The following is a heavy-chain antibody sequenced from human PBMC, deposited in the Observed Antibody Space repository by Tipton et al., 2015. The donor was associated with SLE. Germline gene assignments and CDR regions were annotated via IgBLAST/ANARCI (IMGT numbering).Heavy chain of an antibody. Sequence: TLSFTCAVYGGSFSGYYWSWIRQPPGKGLEWIGEINHSGSTNYNPSLNSRVTISVDTSKIQFSLKLSSVTAADTAVYYCARGNGGNAFDIWGQGTMVTVSS. CDR1: GGSFSGYY. CDR3: ARGNGGNAFDI. J-gene: IGHJ3*02. V-gene: IGHV4-34*01. D-gene: IGHD2-15*01. CDR2: INHSGST.